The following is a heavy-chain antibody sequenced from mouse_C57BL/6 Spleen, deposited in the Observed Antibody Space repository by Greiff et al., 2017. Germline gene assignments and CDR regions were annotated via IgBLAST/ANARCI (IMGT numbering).Heavy chain of an antibody. D-gene: IGHD1-1*01. J-gene: IGHJ4*01. CDR2: IRSKSNNYAT. CDR3: VPVGYAMDY. V-gene: IGHV10-1*01. CDR1: GFSFNTYA. Sequence: EVKLVESGGGLVQPKGSLKLSCAASGFSFNTYAMNWVRQAPGKGLEWVARIRSKSNNYATYYADSVKDRFTISRDDSESMLYLQMNNLKTEDTAMYYCVPVGYAMDYWGQGTSVTVSS.